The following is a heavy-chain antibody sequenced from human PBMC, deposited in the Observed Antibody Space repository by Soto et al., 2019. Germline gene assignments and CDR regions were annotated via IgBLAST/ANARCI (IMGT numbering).Heavy chain of an antibody. CDR1: GFTFSSYA. V-gene: IGHV3-23*01. D-gene: IGHD2-21*01. CDR3: AGDSGYYYYYGMDV. CDR2: ISGSGGST. J-gene: IGHJ6*02. Sequence: EVQLLESGGGLVQPGGSLRLSCAASGFTFSSYAMSWVRQAPGKGLEWVSAISGSGGSTYYADSVKGRFTISRDNSKNPLYLQMNSLRAEDTAVYYCAGDSGYYYYYGMDVWGQGTTVTVSS.